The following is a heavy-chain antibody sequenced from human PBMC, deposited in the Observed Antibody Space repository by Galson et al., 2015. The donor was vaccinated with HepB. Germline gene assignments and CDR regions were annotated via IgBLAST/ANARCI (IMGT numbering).Heavy chain of an antibody. Sequence: SVKVSCKASGGTFSSYTISWVRQAPGQGLEWMGRIIPILGIANYAQKFQGRVTITADKSTSTAYMELRSLRSDDTAVYYCARNTVDDAFDIWGQGTMVTVSS. J-gene: IGHJ3*02. V-gene: IGHV1-69*02. CDR1: GGTFSSYT. D-gene: IGHD4-23*01. CDR3: ARNTVDDAFDI. CDR2: IIPILGIA.